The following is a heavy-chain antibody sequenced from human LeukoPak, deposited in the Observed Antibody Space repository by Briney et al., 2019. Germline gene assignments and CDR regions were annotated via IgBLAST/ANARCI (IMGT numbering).Heavy chain of an antibody. J-gene: IGHJ4*02. D-gene: IGHD3-9*01. CDR1: GFTVSSNY. CDR3: ARGYYDILTGDYYFDY. V-gene: IGHV3-53*01. CDR2: IYSGGST. Sequence: GGSLRLSCAASGFTVSSNYMSWVRQAPGKGLEWVSVIYSGGSTYYADSVKGRFTISRDNSKNTVYLQMNSLRAEDTAVYYCARGYYDILTGDYYFDYWGQGTQVTVSS.